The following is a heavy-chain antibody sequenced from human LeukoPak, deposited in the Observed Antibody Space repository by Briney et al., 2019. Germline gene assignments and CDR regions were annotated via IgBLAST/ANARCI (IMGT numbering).Heavy chain of an antibody. CDR1: GGSISSGGYY. CDR3: ARTNPQDYGDPNDTHGRDAFDI. CDR2: IYYSGST. V-gene: IGHV4-31*03. Sequence: SETLSLTCTVSGGSISSGGYYWSWIRQHPGKGLEWIGYIYYSGSTYYNPSLKSRVTISVDTSKNQFSLKLSSVTAADTAVYCGARTNPQDYGDPNDTHGRDAFDIWGQGTMVTVSS. D-gene: IGHD4-17*01. J-gene: IGHJ3*02.